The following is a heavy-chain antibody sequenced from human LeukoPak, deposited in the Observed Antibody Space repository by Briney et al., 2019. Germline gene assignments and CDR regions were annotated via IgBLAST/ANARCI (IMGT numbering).Heavy chain of an antibody. CDR1: GYTFAGYY. V-gene: IGHV1-2*02. CDR2: INPNSGGT. J-gene: IGHJ4*02. D-gene: IGHD5-18*01. Sequence: ASVKVSCKASGYTFAGYYMHWVRQAPGQGLEWMGWINPNSGGTNYAQKFQGRVTMTRDTSISTAYMELSRLRSDDTAVYHCARGEDTAMVSPGFDYWGQGTLVTVSS. CDR3: ARGEDTAMVSPGFDY.